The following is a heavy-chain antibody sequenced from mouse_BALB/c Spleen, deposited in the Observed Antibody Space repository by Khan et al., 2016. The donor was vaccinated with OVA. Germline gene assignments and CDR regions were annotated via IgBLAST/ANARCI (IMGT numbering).Heavy chain of an antibody. J-gene: IGHJ2*01. CDR1: GYTFTTYW. CDR3: TRDRSDY. V-gene: IGHV1-7*01. Sequence: QVQLQQPGAELAKPGASVKMSCKASGYTFTTYWMHWVKQRPGQGLEWIGYINPTSGYTDYNEKFKDRATLSADRSSSTAYMQLSSLTSEDSAVYYCTRDRSDYWGQGTTLTVSS. CDR2: INPTSGYT.